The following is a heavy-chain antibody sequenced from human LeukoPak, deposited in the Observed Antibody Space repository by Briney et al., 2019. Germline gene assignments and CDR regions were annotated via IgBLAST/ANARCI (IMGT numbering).Heavy chain of an antibody. CDR1: GGCISSSSYY. D-gene: IGHD6-6*01. CDR2: IYYSGST. V-gene: IGHV4-39*01. CDR3: ARRSSTTYWYFDL. Sequence: PSETLSLTCTVSGGCISSSSYYWVWIRQPPGKGLEWIGSIYYSGSTYYNPSLKSRVTISVDTSKNQFSLKLSSVTAADTAVYYCARRSSTTYWYFDLWGRGPLVVVSS. J-gene: IGHJ2*01.